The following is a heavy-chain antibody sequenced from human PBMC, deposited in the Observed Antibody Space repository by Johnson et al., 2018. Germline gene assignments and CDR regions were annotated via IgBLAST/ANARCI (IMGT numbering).Heavy chain of an antibody. CDR3: TRSQLGISALDI. V-gene: IGHV3-13*01. CDR1: GFTFSYYD. D-gene: IGHD1-1*01. CDR2: IGSAGDT. Sequence: VQLVQSGGGFVQPGGSXRLSCAASGFTFSYYDMHWVRQVTGKGLEWVSSIGSAGDTYYPVSVKGRFPTSKENAETSLYLQMNSLRTEDTAVYYCTRSQLGISALDIWGQGTMVTVYS. J-gene: IGHJ3*02.